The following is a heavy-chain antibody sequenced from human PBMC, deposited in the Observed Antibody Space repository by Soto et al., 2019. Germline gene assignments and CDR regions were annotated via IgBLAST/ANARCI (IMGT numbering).Heavy chain of an antibody. CDR1: GGSSSGGYS. V-gene: IGHV4-30-2*01. Sequence: PSETLSLTCTVSGGSSSGGYSWSWIRQPPGKGLEWIGYIYHSGSTYYNPSLKSRVTISVDRSKNQFPLKLSSVTAADTAVYYCARYLYYYDSSGYPSGCWFDPWGQGTLVTVSS. J-gene: IGHJ5*02. CDR3: ARYLYYYDSSGYPSGCWFDP. CDR2: IYHSGST. D-gene: IGHD3-22*01.